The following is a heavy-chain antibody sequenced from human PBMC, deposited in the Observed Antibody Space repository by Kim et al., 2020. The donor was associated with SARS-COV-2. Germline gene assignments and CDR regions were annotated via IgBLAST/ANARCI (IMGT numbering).Heavy chain of an antibody. Sequence: SETLSLICAVYGGSFSGYYWSWIRQPPGKGLEWIGEINHSGSTNYNPSLKSRVTISVDTSKNQFSLKLSSVTAADTAVYYCARVKRLGELSFLDYLGQGTLVTVSS. J-gene: IGHJ4*02. CDR3: ARVKRLGELSFLDY. CDR1: GGSFSGYY. CDR2: INHSGST. V-gene: IGHV4-34*01. D-gene: IGHD3-16*02.